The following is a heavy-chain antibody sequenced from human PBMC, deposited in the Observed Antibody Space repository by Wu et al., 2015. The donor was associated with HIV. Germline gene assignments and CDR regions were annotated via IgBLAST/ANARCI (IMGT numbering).Heavy chain of an antibody. V-gene: IGHV1-2*02. Sequence: QVQLVQSGAEVKKPGASMKVSCKASGYTFTYYIHWVRQAPGQGLEWMGWINPKNGGTKYAQRFQGRVTMTRDASVTTAYMELARLTSDDTAMYYCATLQLFDWAYFDYWGQGTLVTVSS. J-gene: IGHJ4*02. CDR1: GYTFTYY. D-gene: IGHD3-9*01. CDR3: ATLQLFDWAYFDY. CDR2: INPKNGGT.